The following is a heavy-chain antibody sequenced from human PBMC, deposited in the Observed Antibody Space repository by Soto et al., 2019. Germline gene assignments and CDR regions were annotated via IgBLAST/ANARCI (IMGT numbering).Heavy chain of an antibody. J-gene: IGHJ4*02. V-gene: IGHV3-23*01. CDR1: GFIVSKNY. CDR2: ISPSGGTT. D-gene: IGHD4-17*01. CDR3: ATDHGCGEVSY. Sequence: GGSLRLSCAASGFIVSKNYINWVRQAPGEGLEWVSVISPSGGTTYYADSVKGRFTISRDNSKNTLYLQMNSLRAEDTAVYYCATDHGCGEVSYWGQGTLVTVSS.